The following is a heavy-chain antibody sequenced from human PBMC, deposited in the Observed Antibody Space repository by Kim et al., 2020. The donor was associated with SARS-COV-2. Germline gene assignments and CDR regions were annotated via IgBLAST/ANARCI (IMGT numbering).Heavy chain of an antibody. Sequence: AEPVKGRFTISGDDSKTTLYLQMNSLKTEDTAVYYCTTDLGYYYGSGSVPWGQGTLVTVSS. V-gene: IGHV3-15*01. CDR3: TTDLGYYYGSGSVP. J-gene: IGHJ5*02. D-gene: IGHD3-10*01.